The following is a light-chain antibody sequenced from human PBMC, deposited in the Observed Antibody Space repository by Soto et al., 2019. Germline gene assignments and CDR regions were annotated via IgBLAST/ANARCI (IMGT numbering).Light chain of an antibody. J-gene: IGKJ1*01. CDR3: QQTYNTPQT. Sequence: EKVTKQSPASLSVSPGERDTLSCRASQSVSNNLAWYQQKPGQAPRLLIYGASTRATGIPARFSGSGSGTEFTLTISSLQPEDFATYYCQQTYNTPQTFGQGTKVDIK. CDR2: GAS. CDR1: QSVSNN. V-gene: IGKV3-15*01.